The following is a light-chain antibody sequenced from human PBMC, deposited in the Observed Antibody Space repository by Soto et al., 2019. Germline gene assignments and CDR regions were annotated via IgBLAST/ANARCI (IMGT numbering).Light chain of an antibody. CDR2: EVN. CDR3: SSYAGINNIGV. CDR1: SSDVGGYKY. J-gene: IGLJ1*01. V-gene: IGLV2-8*01. Sequence: QSALTQPPSASGSPGQSVTISCTGTSSDVGGYKYVSWYQQHPGKAPKLMIFEVNKRPSGVPDRFSRSKSGNTGSLTVSGIQADDEADYYCSSYAGINNIGVFGTGTKVTVL.